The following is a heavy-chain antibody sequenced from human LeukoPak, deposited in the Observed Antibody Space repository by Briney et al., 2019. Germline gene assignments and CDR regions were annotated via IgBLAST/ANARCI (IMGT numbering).Heavy chain of an antibody. CDR3: ARHHLYDSSGDGRYYFDY. CDR1: GYSISSGYH. CDR2: MYHSGST. V-gene: IGHV4-38-2*01. D-gene: IGHD3-22*01. Sequence: MPSETLSLTCGVSGYSISSGYHWGWIRQPTGKGLEWIGSMYHSGSTYYNPSLKSRVTISVDTSKNQFSVKLSSVTAADTAVYYCARHHLYDSSGDGRYYFDYWGQGTLVTVSS. J-gene: IGHJ4*02.